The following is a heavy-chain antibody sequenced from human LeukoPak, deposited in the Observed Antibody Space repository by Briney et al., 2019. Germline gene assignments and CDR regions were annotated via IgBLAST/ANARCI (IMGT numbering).Heavy chain of an antibody. CDR2: ISSSSSYI. V-gene: IGHV3-21*01. CDR3: ARGGCSSISCSIDY. CDR1: GFTFSSYS. Sequence: PGGFLRLSCAASGFTFSSYSMNWVRQAPGKGLEWVSSISSSSSYIYYADSVKGRFTISRDNAKNSLYLQMNSLRAEDTAVYYCARGGCSSISCSIDYWGQGTLVTVSS. J-gene: IGHJ4*02. D-gene: IGHD2-2*01.